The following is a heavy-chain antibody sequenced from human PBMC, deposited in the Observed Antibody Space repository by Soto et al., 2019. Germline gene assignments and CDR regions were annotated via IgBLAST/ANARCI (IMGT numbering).Heavy chain of an antibody. CDR1: GFTFSSYA. CDR2: ISGSGGST. J-gene: IGHJ4*02. V-gene: IGHV3-23*01. Sequence: EGQLLESGGGLVQPGGSLRLSCVASGFTFSSYAMRWVRQAPVKGLEWVSAISGSGGSTYYADSVKGRFTISRDNSKNTLYLQMNSLRAEDTAVYYCARRGSGSYYDYWGQGTLVTVSS. D-gene: IGHD1-26*01. CDR3: ARRGSGSYYDY.